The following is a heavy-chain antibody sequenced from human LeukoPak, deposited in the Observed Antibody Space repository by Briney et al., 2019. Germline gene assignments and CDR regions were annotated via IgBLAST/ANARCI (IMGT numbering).Heavy chain of an antibody. J-gene: IGHJ4*02. CDR3: ARGDYGSNSYFDY. Sequence: GRSLRLSCAASGFTFSSYAMHWVRQAPGKGLEWVAVISYDGSNKYYADSMKGRFTISRDNSKNTLYLQMNSLGTEDTAVYYCARGDYGSNSYFDYWGQGTLVTVSS. D-gene: IGHD4-23*01. CDR1: GFTFSSYA. V-gene: IGHV3-30-3*01. CDR2: ISYDGSNK.